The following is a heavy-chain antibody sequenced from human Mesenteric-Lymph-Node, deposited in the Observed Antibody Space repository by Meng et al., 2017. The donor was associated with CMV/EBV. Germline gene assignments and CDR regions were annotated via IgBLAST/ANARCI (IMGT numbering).Heavy chain of an antibody. V-gene: IGHV1-69*02. Sequence: QVQLGHSGYEVKTHGSPDQVSCNASVVTFSSYTISWVRQAPGQGLEWMGRIIPILGIANYAQKFQGRVTITADKSTSTAYMELSSLRSEDTAVYYCAGGIAAAGSRWFDPWGQGTLVTVSS. D-gene: IGHD6-13*01. CDR2: IIPILGIA. CDR3: AGGIAAAGSRWFDP. J-gene: IGHJ5*02. CDR1: VVTFSSYT.